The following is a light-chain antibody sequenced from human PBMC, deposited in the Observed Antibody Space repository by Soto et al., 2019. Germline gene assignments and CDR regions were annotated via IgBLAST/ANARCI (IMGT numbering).Light chain of an antibody. CDR2: AAS. CDR1: QSINNRY. J-gene: IGKJ3*01. V-gene: IGKV3-20*01. CDR3: QQFGSSPGFT. Sequence: EIVLTQSPGTLSLSPGERATLSCRASQSINNRYLAWYQQKPGQAPRLLIYAASSRATVIPDRFSGSGSGTGFTLTISRREPEAVAVYYCQQFGSSPGFTFGPGPKVDIK.